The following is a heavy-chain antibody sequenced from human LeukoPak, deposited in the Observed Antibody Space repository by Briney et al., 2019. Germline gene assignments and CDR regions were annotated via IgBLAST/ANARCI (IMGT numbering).Heavy chain of an antibody. CDR3: ARVSGSSGYLYDY. V-gene: IGHV3-7*03. J-gene: IGHJ4*02. CDR2: IKQDGSEK. D-gene: IGHD3-22*01. CDR1: GFTFSSYW. Sequence: GGSLRLSCAASGFTFSSYWMSWVRQAPGKGLEWVANIKQDGSEKYYVDSVKGRFTIFRDNAKNSLYLQMNSLRAEDTAVYYCARVSGSSGYLYDYWGQGTLVTVSS.